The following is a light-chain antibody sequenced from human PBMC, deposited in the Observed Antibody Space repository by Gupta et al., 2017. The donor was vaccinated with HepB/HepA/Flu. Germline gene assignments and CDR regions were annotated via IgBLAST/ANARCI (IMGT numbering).Light chain of an antibody. CDR2: GTS. CDR1: HDISGS. V-gene: IGKV1-12*01. CDR3: QQANSFPWT. Sequence: DIQMTQSPSSVSASIGDRVTIACRASHDISGSLAWYKQIPGEVPKLLIYGTSRLQNGVPSRFSGRGSGTEFTLTISGLKPEDFATYYCQQANSFPWTFGQGTKVDI. J-gene: IGKJ1*01.